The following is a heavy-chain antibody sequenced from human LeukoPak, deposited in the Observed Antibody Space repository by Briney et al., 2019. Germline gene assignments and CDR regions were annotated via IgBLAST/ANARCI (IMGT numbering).Heavy chain of an antibody. Sequence: GASVKVSCKASGYTFTGYYMHWVRQAPGQGLEWMGWINPNSGGTNYAQKFQGRVTMTRDTSISTAYMELSRLRSDDTAVYYCAIFDSSGYPIYFDYWGQGTLVTVSS. CDR2: INPNSGGT. V-gene: IGHV1-2*02. CDR1: GYTFTGYY. CDR3: AIFDSSGYPIYFDY. D-gene: IGHD3-22*01. J-gene: IGHJ4*02.